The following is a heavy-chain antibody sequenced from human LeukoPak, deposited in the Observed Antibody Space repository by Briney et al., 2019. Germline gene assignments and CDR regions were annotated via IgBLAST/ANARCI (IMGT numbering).Heavy chain of an antibody. V-gene: IGHV7-4-1*02. CDR1: GYTFTSYD. CDR3: ARDSLKYSSGWYGFDY. D-gene: IGHD6-19*01. CDR2: INTNTGNP. Sequence: ASVKVSCKASGYTFTSYDISWVRQATGQGLEWMGWINTNTGNPTYAQGFTGRFVFSLDTSVSTAYLQISSLKAEDTAVYYCARDSLKYSSGWYGFDYWGQGTLVTVSS. J-gene: IGHJ4*02.